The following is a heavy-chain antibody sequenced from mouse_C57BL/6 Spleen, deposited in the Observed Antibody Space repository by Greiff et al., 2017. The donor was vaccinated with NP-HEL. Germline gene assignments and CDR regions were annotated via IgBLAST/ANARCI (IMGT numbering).Heavy chain of an antibody. Sequence: QVQLQQPGAELVKPGASVKLSCKASGYTFTSYWMQWVKQRPGQGLEWIGEIDPSDSYTNYNQKFKGEATLTVDTSSSTAYMQLSSLTSEDSAVYYCATAQATPYAMDYWGQGTSVTVSS. V-gene: IGHV1-50*01. J-gene: IGHJ4*01. D-gene: IGHD3-2*02. CDR2: IDPSDSYT. CDR3: ATAQATPYAMDY. CDR1: GYTFTSYW.